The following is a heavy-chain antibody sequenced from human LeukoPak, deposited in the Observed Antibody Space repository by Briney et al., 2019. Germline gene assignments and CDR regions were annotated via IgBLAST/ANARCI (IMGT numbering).Heavy chain of an antibody. CDR2: INWNGGST. D-gene: IGHD3-22*01. J-gene: IGHJ4*02. Sequence: PGGSQRLSCAASGFTFDDYGMSWVRQAPGKGLEWVSGINWNGGSTGYANSVKGRFTISRDNAKNSLYLQMNSLRAEDTALYYCARVYYYDSSGYYYGYFDYWGQGTLVTVSS. CDR3: ARVYYYDSSGYYYGYFDY. CDR1: GFTFDDYG. V-gene: IGHV3-20*04.